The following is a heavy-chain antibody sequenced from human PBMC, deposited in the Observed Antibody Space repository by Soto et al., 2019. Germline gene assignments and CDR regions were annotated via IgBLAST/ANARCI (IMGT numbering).Heavy chain of an antibody. Sequence: GASVKVSCKASGYTFTSYGISWVRQAPGQGLEWMGWISAYNGNTNYAQKLQGRVTMTTDTSTSTAYMELRSLRSDDTAVYYCAKDLPGELLPTCFDSWGQGTLVTVSS. J-gene: IGHJ5*01. CDR1: GYTFTSYG. CDR3: AKDLPGELLPTCFDS. V-gene: IGHV1-18*01. CDR2: ISAYNGNT. D-gene: IGHD1-26*01.